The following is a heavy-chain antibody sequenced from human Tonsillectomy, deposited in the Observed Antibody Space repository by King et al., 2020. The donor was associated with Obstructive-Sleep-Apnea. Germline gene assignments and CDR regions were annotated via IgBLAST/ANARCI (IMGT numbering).Heavy chain of an antibody. D-gene: IGHD1-7*01. CDR3: ARDSPTGTTASLYYYYGMDV. CDR1: GYSISSGYY. Sequence: QLQESGPGLVKPSETLSLTCTVSGYSISSGYYWGWIRQPPGKGLEWIGSIYHSGSTYYNPSLKSRVTISVDTSKNQFSLKLSSVTAADTAVYYCARDSPTGTTASLYYYYGMDVWGQGTTVTVSS. CDR2: IYHSGST. J-gene: IGHJ6*02. V-gene: IGHV4-38-2*02.